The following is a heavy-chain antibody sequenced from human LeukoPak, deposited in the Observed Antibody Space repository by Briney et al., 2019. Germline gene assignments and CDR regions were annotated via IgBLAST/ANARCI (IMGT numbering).Heavy chain of an antibody. CDR2: IKRKSDGGTT. V-gene: IGHV3-15*01. Sequence: TPGGSLRLSCTASGFTFGDYAMSWVRQAPGKGLEWVGHIKRKSDGGTTDYAAPVKGRFTISRDDSKNTLYLQMNSLKTEDTAVYYCTTRSGWLSDIWGQGTMVTVSS. J-gene: IGHJ3*02. D-gene: IGHD6-19*01. CDR3: TTRSGWLSDI. CDR1: GFTFGDYA.